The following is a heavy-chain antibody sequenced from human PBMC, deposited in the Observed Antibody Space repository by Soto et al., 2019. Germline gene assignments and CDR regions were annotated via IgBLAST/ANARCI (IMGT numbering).Heavy chain of an antibody. Sequence: GGSLRLSCAASGFTFSSYWMTWVRQAPGKGLEWVANIQQDGTQKYYVDSVKGRFTISRDNAKTSLYLQMSSLRAEDTAVYYCERDPSNSWYRGDDVDVWVQGTMVTVSS. CDR2: IQQDGTQK. J-gene: IGHJ6*02. CDR1: GFTFSSYW. CDR3: ERDPSNSWYRGDDVDV. V-gene: IGHV3-7*01. D-gene: IGHD1-1*01.